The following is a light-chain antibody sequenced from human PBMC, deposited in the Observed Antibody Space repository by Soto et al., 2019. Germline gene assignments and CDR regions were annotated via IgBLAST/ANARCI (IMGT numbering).Light chain of an antibody. Sequence: EIVLTQSPATLSVSPGDRVTLSCRASQSVSNSLAWYQQKSGQAPGLLVYDASKRATGIPARFSGSGSGTDFTLTISSLEPEDSAVYYCQQGSAWPYTFGQGTKLEIK. J-gene: IGKJ2*01. CDR2: DAS. V-gene: IGKV3-11*01. CDR3: QQGSAWPYT. CDR1: QSVSNS.